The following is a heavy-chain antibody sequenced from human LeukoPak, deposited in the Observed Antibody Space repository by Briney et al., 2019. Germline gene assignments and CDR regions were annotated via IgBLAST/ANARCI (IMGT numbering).Heavy chain of an antibody. CDR3: ARLSEAAASDY. J-gene: IGHJ4*02. CDR2: ISSSGSTI. Sequence: GGSLRLSCAASGFTFSDYYMSWIRQAPGKGLEWVSYISSSGSTIYYADSVKGRFIISRDNAKNSLYLQMNSLRAEDTAVYYCARLSEAAASDYWGQGTLVTVSS. V-gene: IGHV3-11*01. D-gene: IGHD6-13*01. CDR1: GFTFSDYY.